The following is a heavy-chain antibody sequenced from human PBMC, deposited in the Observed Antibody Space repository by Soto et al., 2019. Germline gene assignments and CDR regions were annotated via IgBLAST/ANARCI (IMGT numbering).Heavy chain of an antibody. CDR3: ARGNWSYYHVMDV. D-gene: IGHD3-10*01. J-gene: IGHJ6*02. V-gene: IGHV3-33*01. Sequence: TGGSLRLSCAASGFTFSSYGIHWVRQAPGKGLEWVAVIWYDGSNKYYADSVKGRFTISRDNPKNTLHLQMNSLRVDDTALYYWARGNWSYYHVMDVWGQGTTVTVSS. CDR2: IWYDGSNK. CDR1: GFTFSSYG.